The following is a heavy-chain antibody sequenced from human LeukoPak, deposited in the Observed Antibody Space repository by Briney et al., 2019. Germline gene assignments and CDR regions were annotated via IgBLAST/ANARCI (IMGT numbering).Heavy chain of an antibody. V-gene: IGHV3-30*02. CDR2: IRYDGSNK. CDR3: AKGDNSGYSYYFDY. J-gene: IGHJ4*02. Sequence: AGGSLRLSCAASGFTFSTYVMHWVRQAPGKGLEWVAFIRYDGSNKFCADSVKGRFTISRDNSKNTLFLQMNSLRTADTAAYYCAKGDNSGYSYYFDYWGQGTLVTVSS. D-gene: IGHD3-22*01. CDR1: GFTFSTYV.